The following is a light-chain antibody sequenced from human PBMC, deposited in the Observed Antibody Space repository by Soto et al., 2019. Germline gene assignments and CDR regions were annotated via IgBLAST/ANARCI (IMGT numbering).Light chain of an antibody. V-gene: IGKV3-15*01. CDR2: GAS. CDR3: QYYNIWPFT. CDR1: QSVSSN. Sequence: EKVMTQPPATLSVSPGARATLSCRASQSVSSNFAWYQQKPGQAPTLLIYGASARASGIPASVSGSGSGTEFTLTLCILQSEDVSVYYWQYYNIWPFTFGQGTKLEIK. J-gene: IGKJ2*01.